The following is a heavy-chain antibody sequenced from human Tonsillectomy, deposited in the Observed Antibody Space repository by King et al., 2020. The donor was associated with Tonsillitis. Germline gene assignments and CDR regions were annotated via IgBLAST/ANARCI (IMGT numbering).Heavy chain of an antibody. Sequence: VQLQESGPGLVKASETLSLTCGVSGFSISSGYYWAWIRQTPGRGLEWIGSIYHSGTTYCNRSLKSRVTISVDTSKKQFSLMLTSVTAADTAVYYCARGGIAAAGGIFQYWGQGTMVIVSS. CDR3: ARGGIAAAGGIFQY. J-gene: IGHJ1*01. D-gene: IGHD6-13*01. CDR2: IYHSGTT. V-gene: IGHV4-38-2*01. CDR1: GFSISSGYY.